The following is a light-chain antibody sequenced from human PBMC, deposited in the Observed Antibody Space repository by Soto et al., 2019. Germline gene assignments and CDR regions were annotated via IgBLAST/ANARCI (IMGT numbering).Light chain of an antibody. V-gene: IGKV3-15*01. CDR1: QSVSSN. J-gene: IGKJ1*01. CDR3: QQYNNWPPWT. CDR2: GAS. Sequence: EIVWTQSPGSLSLSPGERATFTCRSSQSVSSNLAWYQQKPGQAPRLLIYGASTRATGIPARFSGSGSGTEFTLTISSLQSEDFAVYYCQQYNNWPPWTFGQGTKVDI.